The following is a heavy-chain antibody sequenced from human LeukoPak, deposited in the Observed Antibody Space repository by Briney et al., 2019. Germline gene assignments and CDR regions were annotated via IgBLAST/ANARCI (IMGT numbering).Heavy chain of an antibody. D-gene: IGHD3-16*01. Sequence: GGSVSLFWEPYGFSVGNFATSWARHPPGGGRGWVSNSRGNGFKTFYSDCVRGRLTIDRDTSTHNLFMQLNRLRSEHTCLSFCVKGSTDTAEVGDFESWGQGPLVTVSS. CDR1: GFSVGNFA. CDR3: VKGSTDTAEVGDFES. J-gene: IGHJ1*01. CDR2: SRGNGFKT. V-gene: IGHV3/OR16-9*01.